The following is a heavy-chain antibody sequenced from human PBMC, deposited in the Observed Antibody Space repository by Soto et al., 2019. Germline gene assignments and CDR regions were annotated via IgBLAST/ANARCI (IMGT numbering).Heavy chain of an antibody. CDR2: ISSSSSYI. V-gene: IGHV3-21*01. D-gene: IGHD3-22*01. CDR3: ARAKYYYDSSGYYDHPDAFDI. J-gene: IGHJ3*02. CDR1: GFTFSSYS. Sequence: GESLKISCAASGFTFSSYSMSWVRQAPGKGLEWVSSISSSSSYIYYADSVKGRFTISRDNAKNSLYLQMNSLRAEDTAVYYCARAKYYYDSSGYYDHPDAFDIWGQGTMVTVSS.